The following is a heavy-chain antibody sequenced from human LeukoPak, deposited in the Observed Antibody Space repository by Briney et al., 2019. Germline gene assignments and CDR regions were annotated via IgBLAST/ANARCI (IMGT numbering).Heavy chain of an antibody. CDR3: ARVRGYFDY. J-gene: IGHJ4*02. CDR2: IYYSGST. V-gene: IGHV4-59*01. D-gene: IGHD5-24*01. Sequence: SETLSLTCTVSGGSISSYYWSWIRQPPGKGLEWIGYIYYSGSTNYNPSLKSRVTISVDTSKNQFSLKLCSVTAADTAVYYCARVRGYFDYWGQGTLVTVPS. CDR1: GGSISSYY.